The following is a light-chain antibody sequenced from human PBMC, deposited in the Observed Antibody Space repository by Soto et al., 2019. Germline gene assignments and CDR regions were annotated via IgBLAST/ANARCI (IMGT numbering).Light chain of an antibody. J-gene: IGKJ1*01. V-gene: IGKV3-20*01. CDR1: QSVTSNY. CDR3: HQYGSSPRT. CDR2: GAS. Sequence: EIVLTQSPGTLSLSPGERATLSCRASQSVTSNYLAWYQQKLGQAPRLLICGASSRATGIPDRFSGSGSGTDFTLTISRLEPEDFAVYYCHQYGSSPRTFGQGTKVKSN.